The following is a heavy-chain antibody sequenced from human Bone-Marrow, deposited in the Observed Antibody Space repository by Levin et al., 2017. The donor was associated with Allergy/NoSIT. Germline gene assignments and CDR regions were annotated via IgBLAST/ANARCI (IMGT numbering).Heavy chain of an antibody. Sequence: SCAASGFTFSSYSMNWVCQAPGKGLEWISYISSSSNTMYYADSVKGRFTISRDNAKNSLFLQMSSLRAEDTAVYYCARKRGSSWYLWFDPWGQGTLVTVSS. CDR3: ARKRGSSWYLWFDP. J-gene: IGHJ5*02. V-gene: IGHV3-48*04. CDR1: GFTFSSYS. D-gene: IGHD6-13*01. CDR2: ISSSSNTM.